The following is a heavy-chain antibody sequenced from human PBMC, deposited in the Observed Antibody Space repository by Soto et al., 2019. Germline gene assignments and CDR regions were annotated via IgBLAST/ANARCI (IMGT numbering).Heavy chain of an antibody. Sequence: QVQLVQSGAEVKKPGSSVKVSCKASGGTFSSYTISWVRQAPGQGLEWMGRIIPILGIANYAQKFQGRVTITAEKSTSTAYMGLSSLRYEDTAVYYCARSLTTQQGYYMDVWGKGTTVTVSS. V-gene: IGHV1-69*02. D-gene: IGHD4-4*01. CDR2: IIPILGIA. J-gene: IGHJ6*03. CDR3: ARSLTTQQGYYMDV. CDR1: GGTFSSYT.